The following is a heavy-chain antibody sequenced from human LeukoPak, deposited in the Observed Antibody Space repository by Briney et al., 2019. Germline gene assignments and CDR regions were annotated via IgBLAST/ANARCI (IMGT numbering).Heavy chain of an antibody. CDR1: GYTFTSYD. J-gene: IGHJ5*02. D-gene: IGHD2-2*02. V-gene: IGHV1-8*01. CDR3: ARDVIVVVPAATPGNWFDP. CDR2: MNPNSGNT. Sequence: ASVKVSCKASGYTFTSYDINWVRQATGQGLEWMGWMNPNSGNTGYAQKFQGRVTMTRNTSISTAYMELSSLRSENTAVYYCARDVIVVVPAATPGNWFDPWGQGTLVTVSS.